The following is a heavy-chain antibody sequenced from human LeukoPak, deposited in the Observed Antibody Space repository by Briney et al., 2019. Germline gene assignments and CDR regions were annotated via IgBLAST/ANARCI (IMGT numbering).Heavy chain of an antibody. CDR3: AELGITMIGGV. V-gene: IGHV3-21*01. D-gene: IGHD3-10*02. Sequence: GGSLRLSCAASGFTFSSYGMNWVRQAPGKGLKWVSSISSSSSYIYYADSVKGRFTISRDNAKNSLYLQMNSLRAEDTAVYYCAELGITMIGGVWGKGTTVTISS. J-gene: IGHJ6*04. CDR2: ISSSSSYI. CDR1: GFTFSSYG.